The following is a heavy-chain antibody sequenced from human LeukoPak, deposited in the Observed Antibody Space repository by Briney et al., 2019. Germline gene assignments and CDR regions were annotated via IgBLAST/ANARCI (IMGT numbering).Heavy chain of an antibody. CDR2: IPASGDSS. D-gene: IGHD6-19*01. J-gene: IGHJ4*02. V-gene: IGHV3-23*01. Sequence: PGGSLRLSCAASGFTFSSNVMIWVRQAPGKGLEWVSSIPASGDSSYYADSVKGRFTISRDNSKNSLYLQMNSLRAEDTAVYYCAKESSGGWYFDYWGQGILVTVSS. CDR1: GFTFSSNV. CDR3: AKESSGGWYFDY.